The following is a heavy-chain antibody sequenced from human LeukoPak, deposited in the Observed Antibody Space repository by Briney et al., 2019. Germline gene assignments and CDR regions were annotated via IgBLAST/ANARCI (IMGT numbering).Heavy chain of an antibody. CDR2: IKQDGSEK. CDR1: GFGFGDYW. D-gene: IGHD3-22*01. CDR3: ARGAQGPYYDTSGYDY. V-gene: IGHV3-7*04. J-gene: IGHJ4*02. Sequence: GGSLRLSCAASGFGFGDYWMSWVRQAPGKGLEWVANIKQDGSEKYYVDSVKGRFTISRDNAKNSLYLQMNSLRAEDTAVYFCARGAQGPYYDTSGYDYWGQGTLVTVSS.